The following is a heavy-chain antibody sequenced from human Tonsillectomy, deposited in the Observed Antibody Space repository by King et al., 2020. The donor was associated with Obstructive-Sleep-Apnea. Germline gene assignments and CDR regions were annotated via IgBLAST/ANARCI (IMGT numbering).Heavy chain of an antibody. Sequence: QLVQSGGGVVQPGRSLRLSWAASGFNFSSYGMHWVRQAPGKGLEWVAVIWYYGRYNYYGDSVKGRFTISRDNSKKTLYLQMNSLRAEDTAVYYCARDPSRSSGWYYFDYWGQGTLVTVSS. CDR1: GFNFSSYG. CDR3: ARDPSRSSGWYYFDY. CDR2: IWYYGRYN. V-gene: IGHV3-33*01. D-gene: IGHD6-19*01. J-gene: IGHJ4*02.